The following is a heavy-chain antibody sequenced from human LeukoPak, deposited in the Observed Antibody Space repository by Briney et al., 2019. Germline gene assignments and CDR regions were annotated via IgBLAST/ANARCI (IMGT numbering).Heavy chain of an antibody. CDR3: ARRDSSGWGSFDY. Sequence: GESLKISCKGSGYSFTNYWIGWVRQMPGKGVEWMGIIYPGDSDTRHSPSFQGQVTISVDKSISTAYLQWSSLKASDAVMYYCARRDSSGWGSFDYWGQETLVTVSS. D-gene: IGHD6-19*01. CDR1: GYSFTNYW. CDR2: IYPGDSDT. V-gene: IGHV5-51*01. J-gene: IGHJ4*02.